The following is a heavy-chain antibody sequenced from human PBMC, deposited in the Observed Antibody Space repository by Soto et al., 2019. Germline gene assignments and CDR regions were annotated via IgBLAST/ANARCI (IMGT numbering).Heavy chain of an antibody. D-gene: IGHD6-13*01. V-gene: IGHV1-69*13. Sequence: GASVKVSCKASGGTFSSYAISWVRQAPGQGLEWMGGIIPIFGTANYAQKFQGRVTITADESTSTAYMELSSLRSEDTAVYYCASGTGAAAYYYGMDVWGQGTTVTVSS. CDR2: IIPIFGTA. CDR1: GGTFSSYA. CDR3: ASGTGAAAYYYGMDV. J-gene: IGHJ6*02.